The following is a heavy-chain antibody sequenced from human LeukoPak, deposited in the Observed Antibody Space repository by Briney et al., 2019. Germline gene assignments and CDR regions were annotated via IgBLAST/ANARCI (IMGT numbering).Heavy chain of an antibody. Sequence: GASGKVSCKASGFTFTSSAVQWVRQARGQRLEWIGWIVVGSGNTNYAQKFQERVTITRDMSTSTAYMELSSLRSEDTAVYYCAADRWVSVEMALPPLSYWGQGTLVTVSS. D-gene: IGHD5-24*01. J-gene: IGHJ4*02. CDR3: AADRWVSVEMALPPLSY. CDR2: IVVGSGNT. V-gene: IGHV1-58*01. CDR1: GFTFTSSA.